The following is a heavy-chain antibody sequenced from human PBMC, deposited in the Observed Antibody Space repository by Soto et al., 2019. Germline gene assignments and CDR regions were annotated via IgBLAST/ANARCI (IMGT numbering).Heavy chain of an antibody. D-gene: IGHD2-15*01. Sequence: KVSCKASGGTFSSYAISWVRQAPGQGLEWMGGIIPIFGTANYAQKFQGRVTITADKSTSTVYMELSSLRSEDTAVYYCARGTILPHTPYFDYWGQGTLVTVSS. CDR1: GGTFSSYA. J-gene: IGHJ4*02. CDR2: IIPIFGTA. CDR3: ARGTILPHTPYFDY. V-gene: IGHV1-69*06.